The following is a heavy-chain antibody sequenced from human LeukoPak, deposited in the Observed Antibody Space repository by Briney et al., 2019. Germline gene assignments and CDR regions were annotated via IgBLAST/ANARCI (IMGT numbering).Heavy chain of an antibody. CDR2: ISSSRTYI. D-gene: IGHD2-21*01. Sequence: GGSLRLSCSASGFTFCRHTLSWVRQAPGKGLEWVSSISSSRTYIYYADSVEGRFTISRDSAKTSLYLEMNSLRVEDTAVYFCVREGPRTDHSLNYFDCWGQGTLVTVSS. J-gene: IGHJ4*02. CDR1: GFTFCRHT. CDR3: VREGPRTDHSLNYFDC. V-gene: IGHV3-21*01.